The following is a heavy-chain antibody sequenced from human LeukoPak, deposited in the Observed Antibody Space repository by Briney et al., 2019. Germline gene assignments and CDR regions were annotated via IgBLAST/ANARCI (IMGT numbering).Heavy chain of an antibody. CDR1: GGSISSSSYY. CDR3: ARGGTMIVVVWEFDY. CDR2: IYYSGST. Sequence: SETVSLTCTVSGGSISSSSYYWGWIRQLPGKGLEWIGSIYYSGSTYYNPSLKSRVTISVDTSKNQFSLKLSSVTAADTAVYYCARGGTMIVVVWEFDYWGQGTLVTVSS. D-gene: IGHD3-22*01. J-gene: IGHJ4*02. V-gene: IGHV4-39*07.